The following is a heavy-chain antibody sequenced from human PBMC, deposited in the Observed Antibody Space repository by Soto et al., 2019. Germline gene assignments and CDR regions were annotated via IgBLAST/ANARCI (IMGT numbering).Heavy chain of an antibody. J-gene: IGHJ6*02. CDR1: GFTFSSYA. D-gene: IGHD3-10*01. V-gene: IGHV3-30-3*01. Sequence: QVQLVESGGGVVQPGRSLRLSCAASGFTFSSYAIHWVRQAPGKGLEWAAVISYDGSNKYYADSVKGRFTISRDNSKITLYLQMNSLRAEHTAVYYCARDPPSITPGYYYCVMDVWGQGTTVTVSS. CDR2: ISYDGSNK. CDR3: ARDPPSITPGYYYCVMDV.